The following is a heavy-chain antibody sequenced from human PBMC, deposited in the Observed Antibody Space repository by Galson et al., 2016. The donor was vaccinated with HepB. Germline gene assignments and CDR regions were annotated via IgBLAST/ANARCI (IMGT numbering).Heavy chain of an antibody. CDR2: ISANSGNT. J-gene: IGHJ4*02. CDR1: GYTFTING. D-gene: IGHD2-2*01. CDR3: TRDRSQYYAL. V-gene: IGHV1-18*01. Sequence: SVKVSCKASGYTFTINGISWVRQAPGQGLEWMGWISANSGNTNYAQKFQGRVTITADESTSTAYMDLTGLTSEDTAVYYCTRDRSQYYALWGQGTLVTVSS.